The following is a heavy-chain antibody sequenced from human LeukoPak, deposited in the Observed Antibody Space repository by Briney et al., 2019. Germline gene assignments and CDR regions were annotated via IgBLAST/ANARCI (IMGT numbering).Heavy chain of an antibody. V-gene: IGHV3-30*18. Sequence: GRSLTLSCATSGFTFSNYGMHWVRQAPGKGLEWVAVISSDETNIRYGDSVSGRFTVSRDNAKNTVYLQMNSLGADDTAVYYCAKDPYRVVFATGNYLDPWGQGTLVTVSS. J-gene: IGHJ5*02. D-gene: IGHD2-15*01. CDR2: ISSDETNI. CDR1: GFTFSNYG. CDR3: AKDPYRVVFATGNYLDP.